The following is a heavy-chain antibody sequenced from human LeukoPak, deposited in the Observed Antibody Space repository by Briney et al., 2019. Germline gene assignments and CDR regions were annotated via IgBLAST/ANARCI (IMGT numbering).Heavy chain of an antibody. CDR1: GGSFSGYY. CDR2: INHSGST. D-gene: IGHD6-19*01. J-gene: IGHJ4*02. Sequence: SETLSLTCAVYGGSFSGYYWSWVRQPPGKGLEWIGEINHSGSTNYSPSLKSRVTISLDTSKNQFSLKLSSVTAADTAVYYCARGLGRLNSGPSVREDYWGQGTLVTVSS. V-gene: IGHV4-34*01. CDR3: ARGLGRLNSGPSVREDY.